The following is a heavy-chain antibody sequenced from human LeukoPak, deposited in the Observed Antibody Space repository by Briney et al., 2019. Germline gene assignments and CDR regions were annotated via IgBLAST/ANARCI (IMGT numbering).Heavy chain of an antibody. CDR3: TTYYYDSTSDFAY. J-gene: IGHJ4*02. CDR2: IKSKTDGGTI. CDR1: GFTFSGSA. D-gene: IGHD3-22*01. V-gene: IGHV3-15*01. Sequence: GGSLRLSCAASGFTFSGSAMHWVRQASGKGLEWVGRIKSKTDGGTIDYAAPVKGRFTISRDDSKNTLYLQMNSLKTEDTALYYCTTYYYDSTSDFAYWGQGTLVTVSS.